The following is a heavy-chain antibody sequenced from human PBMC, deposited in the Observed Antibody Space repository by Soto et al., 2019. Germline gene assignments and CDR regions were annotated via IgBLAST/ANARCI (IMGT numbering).Heavy chain of an antibody. Sequence: SETLSLTCTVSVGSISSGDYYWSWIRQPPGKGLEWIGYIYYSGSTYYNPSLKSRVTISVDTSKNQFSLKLSSVTAADTAVYYCARDAKPEAFDIWGQGTMVTVSS. J-gene: IGHJ3*02. V-gene: IGHV4-30-4*01. CDR2: IYYSGST. CDR1: VGSISSGDYY. CDR3: ARDAKPEAFDI.